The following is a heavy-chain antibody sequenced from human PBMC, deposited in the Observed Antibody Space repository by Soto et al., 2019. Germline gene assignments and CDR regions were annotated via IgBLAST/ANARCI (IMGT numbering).Heavy chain of an antibody. J-gene: IGHJ6*02. Sequence: GGSLRLSCAASGFTFSSYGMHWVRQAPGKGLEWVAVISYDGSNKYYADSVKGRFTISRDNSKNTLYLQMNGLRAEDTAVYYCAKHIVGATLYYGMDGWGQGTTVTVSS. D-gene: IGHD1-26*01. CDR1: GFTFSSYG. CDR2: ISYDGSNK. CDR3: AKHIVGATLYYGMDG. V-gene: IGHV3-30*18.